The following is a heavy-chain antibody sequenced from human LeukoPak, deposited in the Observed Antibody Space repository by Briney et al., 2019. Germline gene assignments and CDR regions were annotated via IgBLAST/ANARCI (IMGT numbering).Heavy chain of an antibody. CDR2: ISGVGTAT. V-gene: IGHV3-23*01. CDR1: GFPFSNYA. Sequence: GGSLRLSCAASGFPFSNYAMKWFRQAPGKGLDWVSAISGVGTATYYADSVKGRFTISRDNSKNTLYLQMNSLRAEDTAIYYCAKYSSSSLLRAFDIWGQGTMVTVSS. D-gene: IGHD6-6*01. CDR3: AKYSSSSLLRAFDI. J-gene: IGHJ3*02.